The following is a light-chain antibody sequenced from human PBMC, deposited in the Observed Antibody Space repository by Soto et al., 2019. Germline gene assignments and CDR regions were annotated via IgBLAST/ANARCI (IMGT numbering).Light chain of an antibody. V-gene: IGKV3-11*01. CDR1: QRISGY. CDR3: QQRSKWPWT. Sequence: EIVLTQSPATLSLSPGERATLSCRASQRISGYLAWYQQRPGQAPRLLIYDASNRATGIPVRFSGSGSGTDYPLTITNLESEDFAVYYCQQRSKWPWTFGQGTKVDI. CDR2: DAS. J-gene: IGKJ1*01.